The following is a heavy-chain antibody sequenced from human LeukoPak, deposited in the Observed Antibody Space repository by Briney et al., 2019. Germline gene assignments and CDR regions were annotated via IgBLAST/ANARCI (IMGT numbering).Heavy chain of an antibody. CDR2: IYTSGST. CDR1: GGSISSYY. CDR3: ARDVLLWFGELFEGNYFDY. Sequence: PSETLSLTCTVSGGSISSYYWGWIRQPAGKGLEWIGRIYTSGSTNYNPSLKSRVTMSVDTSKNQFSLKLSSVTAADTAVHYCARDVLLWFGELFEGNYFDYWGQGTLVTVSS. V-gene: IGHV4-4*07. D-gene: IGHD3-10*01. J-gene: IGHJ4*02.